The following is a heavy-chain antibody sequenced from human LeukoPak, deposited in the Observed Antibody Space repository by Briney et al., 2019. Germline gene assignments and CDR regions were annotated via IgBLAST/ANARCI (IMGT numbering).Heavy chain of an antibody. V-gene: IGHV3-30*04. D-gene: IGHD3-10*01. CDR2: ISHDGGNK. CDR3: GRGINSGSYYNIVY. Sequence: GGSLRLSCAASGFSFSTYAIYWVRQAPGKGLEWVAVISHDGGNKYHADSVKGRFTISRDNSENTLYLQMNSLRPEDTAVYYCGRGINSGSYYNIVYWGQGTLVTVSS. CDR1: GFSFSTYA. J-gene: IGHJ4*02.